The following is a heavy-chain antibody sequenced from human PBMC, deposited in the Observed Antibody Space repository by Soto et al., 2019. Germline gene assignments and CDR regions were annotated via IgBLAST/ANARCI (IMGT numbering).Heavy chain of an antibody. V-gene: IGHV3-21*01. J-gene: IGHJ4*02. CDR2: ISASSSI. D-gene: IGHD5-18*01. CDR3: ARDDGGYRYGRRQYHFDS. Sequence: GSLRLSGAASGLPFSSYNMNWVRQAPGKGLEWVASISASSSIYYADSMKGRFTISRDNAKNSLYLHMNDLRAEDTAVYYCARDDGGYRYGRRQYHFDSWGQGTLVTVSS. CDR1: GLPFSSYN.